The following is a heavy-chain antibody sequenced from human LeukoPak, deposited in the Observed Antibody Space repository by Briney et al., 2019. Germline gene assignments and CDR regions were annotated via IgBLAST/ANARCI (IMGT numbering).Heavy chain of an antibody. CDR1: GGSISNYY. CDR2: IYYSGST. J-gene: IGHJ4*02. Sequence: PSETLSLTCTVSGGSISNYYWSWIRQPPGKGLEWVGYIYYSGSTNYNPSLKSRVTISVDTSKNQFSLKLSSVTAADTAVYYCARVAHCSSTTCYQGIFDYWGQGTLVTVSS. CDR3: ARVAHCSSTTCYQGIFDY. V-gene: IGHV4-59*01. D-gene: IGHD2-2*01.